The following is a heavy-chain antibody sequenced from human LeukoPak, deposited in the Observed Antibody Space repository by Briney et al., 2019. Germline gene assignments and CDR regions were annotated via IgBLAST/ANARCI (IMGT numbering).Heavy chain of an antibody. CDR1: GFTFSSYW. V-gene: IGHV3-74*01. J-gene: IGHJ6*02. Sequence: GGSLRLSCAASGFTFSSYWMHWVRQAPGKGLLWVSRINSDGTTTYYADSVKGRFTISRDNAKNTLYLQVNSLRAEDTAVYYCARGNYYGLDVWGQGTTVTVSS. CDR3: ARGNYYGLDV. CDR2: INSDGTTT.